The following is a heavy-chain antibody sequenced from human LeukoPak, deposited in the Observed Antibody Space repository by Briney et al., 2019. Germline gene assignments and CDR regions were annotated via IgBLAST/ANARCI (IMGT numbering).Heavy chain of an antibody. V-gene: IGHV4-61*02. CDR1: GDSISSGDYY. CDR2: ISRSGST. J-gene: IGHJ3*02. CDR3: ARGPYSYDSSGAFDI. D-gene: IGHD3-22*01. Sequence: SETLSLTCTVSGDSISSGDYYWSWSRQPAGKGLEWIWRISRSGSTNYNPSLKRRVTISVDTSKKQFSLKLSSVTAADTAVYFCARGPYSYDSSGAFDIWGQGTMVTVSS.